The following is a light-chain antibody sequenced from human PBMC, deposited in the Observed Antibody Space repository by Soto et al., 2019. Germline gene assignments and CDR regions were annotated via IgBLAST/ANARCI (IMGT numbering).Light chain of an antibody. V-gene: IGKV3-11*01. CDR3: QQRSNWQIT. Sequence: EIVLTQSPGTQSLSPGERATLSCRASQSVRSSYLAWYQQKPGQAPRLLIYGASNRATGIPARFSGSGSGTDFTLTISSLEPEDFAVYYCQQRSNWQITFGQGTRLEIK. J-gene: IGKJ5*01. CDR2: GAS. CDR1: QSVRSSY.